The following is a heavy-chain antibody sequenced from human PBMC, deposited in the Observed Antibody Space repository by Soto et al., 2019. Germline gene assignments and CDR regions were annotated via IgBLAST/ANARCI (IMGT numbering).Heavy chain of an antibody. D-gene: IGHD4-17*01. CDR3: ARGGSYGDYGRY. CDR2: ISSSSSYI. Sequence: EVQLVESGGGLVKPGGSLRLSCAASGFTFSSYSMSWVRQAPGKGLEWVSSISSSSSYIYYADSVKGRFTISRDNAKNSLYLQMNSLRAEDTAVYYCARGGSYGDYGRYWGQGTLVTVSS. CDR1: GFTFSSYS. V-gene: IGHV3-21*01. J-gene: IGHJ4*02.